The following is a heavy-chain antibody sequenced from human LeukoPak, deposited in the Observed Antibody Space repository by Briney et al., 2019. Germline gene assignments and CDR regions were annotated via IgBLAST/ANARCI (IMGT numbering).Heavy chain of an antibody. Sequence: GGSLRLSCAASGLTFSKYAMSWVRQAPGKGLEWVSTISGSGGSTYYADSVKGRFTISRDNSKNTLYLQMNSLRAEDTAVYYCAKDLGREVSDSSVDYWGQGTLVTVSS. CDR1: GLTFSKYA. D-gene: IGHD3-16*01. V-gene: IGHV3-23*01. CDR3: AKDLGREVSDSSVDY. J-gene: IGHJ4*02. CDR2: ISGSGGST.